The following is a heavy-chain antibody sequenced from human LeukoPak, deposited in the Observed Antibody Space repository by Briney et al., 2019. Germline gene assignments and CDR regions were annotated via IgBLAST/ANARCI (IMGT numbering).Heavy chain of an antibody. J-gene: IGHJ4*02. D-gene: IGHD4-17*01. CDR1: GGTFSSYA. CDR2: IIPIFGTA. Sequence: ASVKVSCKASGGTFSSYAISWVRQAPGQGLEWMGGIIPIFGTANYAQKFQGRVTITADESTSTAYMELSSLRSEDTAVYYCAREIYGDYGFDYWGQGILVTVSS. CDR3: AREIYGDYGFDY. V-gene: IGHV1-69*13.